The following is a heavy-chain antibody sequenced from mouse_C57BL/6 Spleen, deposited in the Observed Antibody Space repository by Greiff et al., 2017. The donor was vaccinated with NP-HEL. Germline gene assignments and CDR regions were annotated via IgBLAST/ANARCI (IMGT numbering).Heavy chain of an antibody. V-gene: IGHV1-52*01. CDR1: GYTFTSYW. Sequence: VQLQQSGAELVRPGSSVKLSCKASGYTFTSYWMQWVKQRPIQGLEWIGNIDPSDSETHYNQKFKDKATLTVDKSSSTAYMQLSSLTSEDSAVYYCARGGSSPYYFDYWGQGTTLTVSS. CDR2: IDPSDSET. D-gene: IGHD1-1*01. J-gene: IGHJ2*01. CDR3: ARGGSSPYYFDY.